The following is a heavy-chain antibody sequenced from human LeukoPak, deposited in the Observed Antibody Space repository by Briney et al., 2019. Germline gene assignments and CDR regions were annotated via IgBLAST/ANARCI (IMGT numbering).Heavy chain of an antibody. D-gene: IGHD6-13*01. Sequence: PGGSLRLSCAASGFTFRSYTMHWVRQAPGKGLEWVAVILYDGRTTNYAESVRGRFTISRDTSENTLFLQMNSLRAEDTAVYYCAREALIAAAGANTGGCFDYWGQGTLVTVSS. V-gene: IGHV3-30*04. J-gene: IGHJ4*02. CDR1: GFTFRSYT. CDR3: AREALIAAAGANTGGCFDY. CDR2: ILYDGRTT.